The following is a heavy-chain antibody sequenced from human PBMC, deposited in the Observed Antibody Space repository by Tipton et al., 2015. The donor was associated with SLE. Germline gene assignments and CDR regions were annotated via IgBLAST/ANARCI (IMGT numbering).Heavy chain of an antibody. J-gene: IGHJ5*02. CDR3: ARDRAICTRTTCYGDNWFDP. D-gene: IGHD2-2*01. V-gene: IGHV4-39*07. CDR2: IHYSGTT. Sequence: TLSLTCTVSGGSISNSDYFWGWVRQSPEKGLEWIGIIHYSGTTYYNPSLKSRVTISVDTSKNQFSLKVNSLTAADTAVHYCARDRAICTRTTCYGDNWFDPWGQGTLVTVSS. CDR1: GGSISNSDYF.